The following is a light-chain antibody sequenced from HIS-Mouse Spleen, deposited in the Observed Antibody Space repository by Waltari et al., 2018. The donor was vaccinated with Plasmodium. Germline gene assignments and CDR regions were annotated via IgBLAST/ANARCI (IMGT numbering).Light chain of an antibody. Sequence: IVMTQSPPTLSVSPGERATLPARARQGVSRNLAWYQQKPGQAPRLRIYGASTSATGFPARFSGSGSGTEFTLTISSLQSEDFAVYYCQQYNNWSFPFGPATKVDIK. CDR2: GAS. V-gene: IGKV3-15*01. CDR1: QGVSRN. CDR3: QQYNNWSFP. J-gene: IGKJ3*01.